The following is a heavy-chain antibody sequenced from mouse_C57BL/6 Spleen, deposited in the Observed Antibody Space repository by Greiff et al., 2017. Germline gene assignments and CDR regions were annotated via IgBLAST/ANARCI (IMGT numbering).Heavy chain of an antibody. V-gene: IGHV5-6*01. J-gene: IGHJ2*01. Sequence: EVKLMESGGDLVKPGGSLKLSCAASGFTFSSYGMSWVRQTPDKRLEWAATISSGGSYTYYPDGVKGRYTFTRDNTKNTLYLQMSSLKSEDTTMYYCARGGIPDYWGQGTTLTVSS. CDR2: ISSGGSYT. CDR1: GFTFSSYG. CDR3: ARGGIPDY.